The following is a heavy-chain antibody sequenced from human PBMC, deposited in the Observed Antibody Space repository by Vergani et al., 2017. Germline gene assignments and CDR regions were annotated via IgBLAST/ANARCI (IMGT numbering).Heavy chain of an antibody. D-gene: IGHD3-3*01. Sequence: QVQLQQWGAGLLKPSETLSPTCAVYGGSFSGHYWSWIRQPPGKGLEWIGEINHSGSTNYNPSLKSRVTISVETSKNQFFLKLSSVTAADTAVYYCARGRDVWSGYRRLDWFDPWGQGTLVTVSS. CDR1: GGSFSGHY. J-gene: IGHJ5*02. CDR3: ARGRDVWSGYRRLDWFDP. CDR2: INHSGST. V-gene: IGHV4-34*01.